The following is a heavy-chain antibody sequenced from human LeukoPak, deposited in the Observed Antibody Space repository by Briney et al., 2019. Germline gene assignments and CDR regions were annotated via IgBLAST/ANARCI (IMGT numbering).Heavy chain of an antibody. Sequence: SETLSLTCTVSNFSINSDFYWAWIRQPPGRGLEWIGTIFHGGSTFYKRSLKSRVTMSVDTSKNQFSLKLSSVTAADTAVYYCAREFATSGPGPDWGQGTLVTVSS. J-gene: IGHJ4*02. V-gene: IGHV4-38-2*02. CDR1: NFSINSDFY. CDR3: AREFATSGPGPD. D-gene: IGHD3-10*01. CDR2: IFHGGST.